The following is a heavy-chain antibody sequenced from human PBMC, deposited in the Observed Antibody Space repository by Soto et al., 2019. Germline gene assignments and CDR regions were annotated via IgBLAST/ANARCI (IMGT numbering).Heavy chain of an antibody. V-gene: IGHV3-21*01. D-gene: IGHD5-12*01. Sequence: GGSLRLSCAASGFTFSSYSMNWVRQAPGKGLEWVSSISSSSSYIYYADSVKGRFTISRDNAKNSLYLQMNSLRAEDTAVYYCAAGFDYNWFDPWGQGTLVTVSS. CDR3: AAGFDYNWFDP. CDR1: GFTFSSYS. J-gene: IGHJ5*02. CDR2: ISSSSSYI.